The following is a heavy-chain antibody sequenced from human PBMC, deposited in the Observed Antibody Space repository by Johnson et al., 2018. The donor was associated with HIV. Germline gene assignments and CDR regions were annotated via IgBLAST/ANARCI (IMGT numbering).Heavy chain of an antibody. V-gene: IGHV3-66*01. D-gene: IGHD3-16*01. CDR1: GFTVSSNY. J-gene: IGHJ3*02. Sequence: VQLVESGGGLVQPGGSLRLSCAASGFTVSSNYMSWVRQAPGKGLEWVSVIYSGGNTYYADSVKGRFTISRDNSKNTLSLQMNSLRAEDTAVYYCARDPRLGELKIDRRGYAFDIWGQGTMVTVSS. CDR3: ARDPRLGELKIDRRGYAFDI. CDR2: IYSGGNT.